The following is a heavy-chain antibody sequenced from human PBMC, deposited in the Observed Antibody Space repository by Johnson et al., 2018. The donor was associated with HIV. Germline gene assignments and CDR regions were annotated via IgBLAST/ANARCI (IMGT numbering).Heavy chain of an antibody. Sequence: VQLVESGGGVVQPGRSLRLSCAASGFTFSSYGMHWVRQAPAKGLEWVAVISYDGSDKDYADSVKGRFTISRDSSKNTLYLQMNSLRAEDTAVYYCAREMAATNAWALDIWGQGTMVTVSS. CDR2: ISYDGSDK. V-gene: IGHV3-30*14. CDR1: GFTFSSYG. CDR3: AREMAATNAWALDI. D-gene: IGHD5-24*01. J-gene: IGHJ3*02.